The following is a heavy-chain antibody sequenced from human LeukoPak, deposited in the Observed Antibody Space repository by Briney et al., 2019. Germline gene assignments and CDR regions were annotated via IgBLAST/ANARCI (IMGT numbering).Heavy chain of an antibody. CDR2: ISGSGGST. Sequence: PGGSLGLSCAASGFTFSSYAMSWVRQAPGKGLEWVSAISGSGGSTYYADSVKGRFTISRDNSKNTLYLQMNSLRAEDTAVYYCAKSGYCSSTSCYGHYYYYYGMDVWGQGTTVTVSS. CDR3: AKSGYCSSTSCYGHYYYYYGMDV. D-gene: IGHD2-2*03. V-gene: IGHV3-23*01. J-gene: IGHJ6*02. CDR1: GFTFSSYA.